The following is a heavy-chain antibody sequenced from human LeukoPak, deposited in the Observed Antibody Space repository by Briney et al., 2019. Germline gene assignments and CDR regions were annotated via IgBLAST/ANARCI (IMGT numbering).Heavy chain of an antibody. V-gene: IGHV3-64D*09. CDR2: ITSNGGST. J-gene: IGHJ4*02. CDR3: VKEGGRMHYGSGGFFDS. Sequence: GGSLRLSCSASGFTLSNYVMHWVRQAPGKGLEYVSAITSNGGSTYYAESVKGRFTFSRDNSKNTLYLQMSSMRAEDTAVYYWVKEGGRMHYGSGGFFDSWGQGTLVTVSS. CDR1: GFTLSNYV. D-gene: IGHD3-10*01.